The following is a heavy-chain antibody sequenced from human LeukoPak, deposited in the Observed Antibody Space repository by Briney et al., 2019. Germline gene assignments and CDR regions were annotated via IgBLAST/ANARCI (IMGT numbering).Heavy chain of an antibody. Sequence: ASETLSLTCTVSGVSIRSRFYFWAWLRQPPGKGLEWIASIYYSGSTYYNPSLKSRVTISVDTSQNQFSLKLSSVTAADTAVYYCARHSPSSTVTDWFDPWGQGTLVTVSS. CDR1: GVSIRSRFYF. D-gene: IGHD4-17*01. CDR2: IYYSGST. J-gene: IGHJ5*02. V-gene: IGHV4-39*01. CDR3: ARHSPSSTVTDWFDP.